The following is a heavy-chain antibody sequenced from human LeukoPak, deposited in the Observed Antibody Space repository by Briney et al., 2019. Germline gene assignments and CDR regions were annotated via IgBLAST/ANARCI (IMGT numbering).Heavy chain of an antibody. D-gene: IGHD1-26*01. Sequence: GGTLRLSCAASGFTFSSYSMNWVRQAPGKGLEWVSFISSSSSTIYYADSVKGRFTISRDNAKNSLYLQMNSLRAEDTAVYYCARDRGGSYSAIDYWGQGTLVTVSS. CDR2: ISSSSSTI. CDR3: ARDRGGSYSAIDY. V-gene: IGHV3-48*04. CDR1: GFTFSSYS. J-gene: IGHJ4*02.